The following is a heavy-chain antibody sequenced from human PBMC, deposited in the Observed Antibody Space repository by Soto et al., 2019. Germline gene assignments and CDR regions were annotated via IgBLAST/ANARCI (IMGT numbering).Heavy chain of an antibody. CDR2: INGDGSST. V-gene: IGHV3-74*01. D-gene: IGHD7-27*01. CDR1: GFTFSSYW. Sequence: PGGSLRLSCAASGFTFSSYWMHWVRQAPGKGLVWVSRINGDGSSTFYADSVKGRFTISRDNAKNTLYLQMNSLRAEDTAVYYCASYLLTPFDYWGQGTLVTVSS. J-gene: IGHJ4*02. CDR3: ASYLLTPFDY.